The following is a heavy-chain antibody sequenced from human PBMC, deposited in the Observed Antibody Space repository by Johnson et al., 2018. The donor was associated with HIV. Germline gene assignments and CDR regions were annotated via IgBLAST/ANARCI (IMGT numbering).Heavy chain of an antibody. J-gene: IGHJ3*02. CDR2: ISYDGSNK. Sequence: VQLVESGGGVVQPGRSLRLSCAASGFTFSSYAMHWVRQAPGKGLEWVAVISYDGSNKYYADSVKGRFTISRDNSKNTLYLQMNSLKVEDTAVYYCARGAAFDIWGQGTMVTVSS. V-gene: IGHV3-30*14. CDR1: GFTFSSYA. CDR3: ARGAAFDI.